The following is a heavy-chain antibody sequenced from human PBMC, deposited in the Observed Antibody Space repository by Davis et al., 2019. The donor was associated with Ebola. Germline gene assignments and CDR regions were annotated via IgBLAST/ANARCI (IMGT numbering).Heavy chain of an antibody. D-gene: IGHD5-18*01. CDR3: ARDRTLGYSFKHDYYMDV. J-gene: IGHJ6*03. CDR1: GGSISSGDYY. Sequence: PSETLSLTCTVSGGSISSGDYYWSWIRQPPGKGLEWIGYIYYSGSTYYNPSLKSRVTISVDTSKNQFSLKLSSVTAADTAVYYCARDRTLGYSFKHDYYMDVWGKGTTVTVSS. V-gene: IGHV4-30-4*01. CDR2: IYYSGST.